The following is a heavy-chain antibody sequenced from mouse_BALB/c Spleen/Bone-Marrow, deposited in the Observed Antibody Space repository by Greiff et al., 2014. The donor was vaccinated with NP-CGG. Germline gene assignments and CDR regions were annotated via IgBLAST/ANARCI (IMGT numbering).Heavy chain of an antibody. D-gene: IGHD1-1*01. J-gene: IGHJ2*01. CDR3: ARLRRYYGYFDY. Sequence: EVKLMESGGGLVQPGGSRKLSCAASGFTFSSFGMHWVRQAPEKGLEWVAYISSGSSTIYYADTVKGRFTISRDNPKNTLFLQMTSLRSEDTAMYYCARLRRYYGYFDYWGQGTPLTVSS. CDR2: ISSGSSTI. CDR1: GFTFSSFG. V-gene: IGHV5-17*02.